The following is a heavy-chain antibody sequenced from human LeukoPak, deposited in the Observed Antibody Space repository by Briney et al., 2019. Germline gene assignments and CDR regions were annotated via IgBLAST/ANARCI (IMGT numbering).Heavy chain of an antibody. CDR2: INPNSGGT. Sequence: ASVKVSCKASGYTFTGSYMHWVRQAPGQGLEWMGWINPNSGGTNYAQKFQGRVTMTRDTSISTAYMELSRLTSDDTAVYHCARDRSELRFFDWFLDFWGQGTLVTVSS. CDR3: ARDRSELRFFDWFLDF. J-gene: IGHJ4*02. D-gene: IGHD3-9*01. V-gene: IGHV1-2*02. CDR1: GYTFTGSY.